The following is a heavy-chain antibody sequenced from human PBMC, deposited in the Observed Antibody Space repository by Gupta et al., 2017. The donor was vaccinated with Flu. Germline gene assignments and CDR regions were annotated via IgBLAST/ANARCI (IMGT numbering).Heavy chain of an antibody. J-gene: IGHJ4*02. CDR1: SDYY. V-gene: IGHV3-11*01. CDR3: AKGEGGSSWSPLDY. CDR2: IHSSGGTI. Sequence: SDYYRGWIRQAPGKGLEWVSYIHSSGGTIDYADSVKGRFTNSRDNAKNSLYLQKNSLRVEDTAVYYCAKGEGGSSWSPLDYWGQGTLVTVSS. D-gene: IGHD6-13*01.